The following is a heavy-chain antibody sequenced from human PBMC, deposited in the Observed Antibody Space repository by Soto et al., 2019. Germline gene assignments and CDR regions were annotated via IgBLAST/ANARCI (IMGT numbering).Heavy chain of an antibody. CDR3: AREREGHYYYGMDV. CDR1: GYTFTSYG. CDR2: IIPIFGTA. Sequence: SVKVSCKASGYTFTSYGISWVRQAPGQGLEWMGGIIPIFGTANYAQKIQGRVTITADESTSTAYMELSSLRSEDTAVYYCAREREGHYYYGMDVWGQGTTVTVSS. J-gene: IGHJ6*02. V-gene: IGHV1-69*13.